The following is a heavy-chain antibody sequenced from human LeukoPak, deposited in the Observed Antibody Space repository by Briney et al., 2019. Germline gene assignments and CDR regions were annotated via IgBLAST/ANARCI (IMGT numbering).Heavy chain of an antibody. Sequence: SETLSLTCTVSGGSISSSSYYWGWIRQPPGKGLEWIGSIYYSGSTYYNPSLKSRVTISVDTSKNQFSLKLGSVTAADTAVYYCARHYCSGGSCYDYYYYGMDVWGQGTTVTVSS. CDR2: IYYSGST. V-gene: IGHV4-39*01. D-gene: IGHD2-15*01. CDR3: ARHYCSGGSCYDYYYYGMDV. CDR1: GGSISSSSYY. J-gene: IGHJ6*02.